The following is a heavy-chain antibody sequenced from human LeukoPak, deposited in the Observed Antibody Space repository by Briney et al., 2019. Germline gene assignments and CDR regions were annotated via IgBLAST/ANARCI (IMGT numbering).Heavy chain of an antibody. CDR1: GFAFSSYS. J-gene: IGHJ3*02. Sequence: GGSLRLSCAASGFAFSSYSMNWVRQAPGKGLEWVSSISSSSSYIYYADSVKGRFTISRDNAKNSLYLQMNSLRAEDMAVYYCARDLLSSSDDAFDIWGQGTMVTVSS. V-gene: IGHV3-21*01. CDR2: ISSSSSYI. D-gene: IGHD6-13*01. CDR3: ARDLLSSSDDAFDI.